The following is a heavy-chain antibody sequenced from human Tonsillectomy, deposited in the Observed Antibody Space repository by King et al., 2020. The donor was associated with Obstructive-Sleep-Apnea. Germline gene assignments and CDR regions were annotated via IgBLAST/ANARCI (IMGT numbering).Heavy chain of an antibody. CDR1: GGSISSGGYY. CDR3: AKGVRVTAGFKDHYYGMDV. Sequence: QLQESGPGLVKPSQTLSLTCTVSGGSISSGGYYWLWIRQRPGKGLVWIAYSYYSGSINYNPSLQSRATMSIDASKSQFSLKLSSVTAADTAVYYCAKGVRVTAGFKDHYYGMDVWGHGTTVTVSS. V-gene: IGHV4-31*03. CDR2: SYYSGSI. D-gene: IGHD4-23*01. J-gene: IGHJ6*02.